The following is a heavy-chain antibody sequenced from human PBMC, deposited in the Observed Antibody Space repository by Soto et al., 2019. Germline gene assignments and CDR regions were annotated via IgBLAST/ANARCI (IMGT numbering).Heavy chain of an antibody. D-gene: IGHD6-6*01. CDR1: GGSISSGGYY. CDR3: ARVRAARRRYFDY. CDR2: IYYSGST. J-gene: IGHJ4*02. Sequence: SETLSLTCTVSGGSISSGGYYWSWIRQHPGKGLEWIGYIYYSGSTYYNPSLKSRVTISVDTSKNQFSLKLSSVTAADTAVYYCARVRAARRRYFDYWGQGTLVTVSS. V-gene: IGHV4-31*03.